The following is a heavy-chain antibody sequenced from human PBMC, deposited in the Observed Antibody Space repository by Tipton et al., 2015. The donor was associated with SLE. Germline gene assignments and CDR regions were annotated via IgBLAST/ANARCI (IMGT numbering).Heavy chain of an antibody. J-gene: IGHJ3*02. CDR2: IYPVDSDI. Sequence: VQLVQSGAEVKKPGESLKISCKGSGYNLINSWIGWVRQMPGKGLEWMGIIYPVDSDIRYSPSSQGQVTISADKSINTAYLQWSTLKASDTAMYYCATAKRRYGGNSKIDAFDIWGQGTMVTVSS. D-gene: IGHD4-23*01. V-gene: IGHV5-51*03. CDR3: ATAKRRYGGNSKIDAFDI. CDR1: GYNLINSW.